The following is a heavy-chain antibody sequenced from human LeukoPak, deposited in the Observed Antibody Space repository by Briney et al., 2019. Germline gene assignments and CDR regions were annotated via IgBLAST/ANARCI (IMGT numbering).Heavy chain of an antibody. CDR1: GGSISDYY. V-gene: IGHV4-59*01. Sequence: SETLSLTCTVSGGSISDYYWHWIRQPPGRGLEGIGDVYKSGNSANNNFNPSLKSRVTISLDTSKNQFSLRLNSVTPEDTAVYYCARDRLPRGFYGGLDSWGQGSLVTVSS. CDR2: VYKSGNSANN. CDR3: ARDRLPRGFYGGLDS. D-gene: IGHD3-3*01. J-gene: IGHJ5*01.